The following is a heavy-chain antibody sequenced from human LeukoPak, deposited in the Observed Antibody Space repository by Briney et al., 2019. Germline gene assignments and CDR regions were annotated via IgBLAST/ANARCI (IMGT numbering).Heavy chain of an antibody. V-gene: IGHV3-66*04. J-gene: IGHJ4*02. Sequence: PGRSLRLSCAASGFTFSSYGMHWVRQAPGKGLEWVSVIYSGGSTYYADSVKGRFTISRDNSKNTLYLQMNSLRAEDTAVYYCARHSHYYDSSGYYPLGDFDYWGQGTLVTVSS. CDR1: GFTFSSYG. CDR2: IYSGGST. D-gene: IGHD3-22*01. CDR3: ARHSHYYDSSGYYPLGDFDY.